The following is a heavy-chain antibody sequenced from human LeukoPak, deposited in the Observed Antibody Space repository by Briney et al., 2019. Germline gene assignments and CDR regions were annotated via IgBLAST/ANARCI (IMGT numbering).Heavy chain of an antibody. CDR3: AREGNYYDILTGFFDY. CDR1: GYTFTSYA. CDR2: ISAYNGNT. V-gene: IGHV1-18*04. D-gene: IGHD3-9*01. Sequence: ASVKVSCKASGYTFTSYAISWVRQAPGQGLEWMGWISAYNGNTNYAQKLQGRVTMTTDTSTSTAYMELRSLRSDDTAVYYCAREGNYYDILTGFFDYWGQGTLVTVSS. J-gene: IGHJ4*02.